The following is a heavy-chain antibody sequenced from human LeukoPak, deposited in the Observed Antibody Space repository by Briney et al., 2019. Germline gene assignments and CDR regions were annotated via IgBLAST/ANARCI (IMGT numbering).Heavy chain of an antibody. CDR3: ASVLSGIAVAGSFDP. D-gene: IGHD6-19*01. CDR2: IIPILGIA. V-gene: IGHV1-69*04. CDR1: GGTFSSYA. Sequence: GSSVKVSCKASGGTFSSYAISWVRQAPGQGLEWMGRIIPILGIANYAQKFQGRVTITADKSTGTAYMELSSLRSEDTAVYYCASVLSGIAVAGSFDPRGQGTLVTVSS. J-gene: IGHJ5*02.